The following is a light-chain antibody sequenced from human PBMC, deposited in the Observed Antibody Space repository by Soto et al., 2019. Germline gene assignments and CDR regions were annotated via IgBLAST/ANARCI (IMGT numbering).Light chain of an antibody. J-gene: IGKJ3*01. V-gene: IGKV3-20*01. CDR2: TTS. CDR3: QQCGGSPLFS. CDR1: QSVTSSC. Sequence: EIVLTQSPATLSLSPGERATLSCTGSQSVTSSCLAWYQRKPGQAPRLLIHTTSTRATDTPDRFSGSGSGTDYTLTISRLQPEDFAVYYCQQCGGSPLFSFGPGTRVDI.